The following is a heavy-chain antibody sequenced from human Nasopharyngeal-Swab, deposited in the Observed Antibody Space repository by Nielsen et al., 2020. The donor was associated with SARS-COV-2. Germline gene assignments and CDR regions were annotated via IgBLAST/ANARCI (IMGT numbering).Heavy chain of an antibody. J-gene: IGHJ4*02. CDR2: ITWNSGNI. CDR1: GFPFDDYA. D-gene: IGHD6-13*01. CDR3: AKSLYTSTWSYYFDI. Sequence: GGSLRLSCVASGFPFDDYAMSWVRLIPGKGLQWVAGITWNSGNIGYADSVKGRFTVSRDNAGNSLFLQLDSLRPEDTAVHYCAKSLYTSTWSYYFDIWGQGTMVTVSS. V-gene: IGHV3-9*01.